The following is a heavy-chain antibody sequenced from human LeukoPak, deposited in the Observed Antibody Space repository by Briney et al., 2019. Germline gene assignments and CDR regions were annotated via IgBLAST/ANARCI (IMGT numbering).Heavy chain of an antibody. Sequence: SETLSLTCTVSGGSISSGGYYWSWIRQPPGKGLEWIGYIYHSGSTFYNPSLKSRVTISVDKSKNQFSLKVRSVTAADTAVYYCAKSVVDIVAAYDYWGQGTLVTVSS. V-gene: IGHV4-30-2*01. D-gene: IGHD5-12*01. J-gene: IGHJ4*02. CDR3: AKSVVDIVAAYDY. CDR2: IYHSGST. CDR1: GGSISSGGYY.